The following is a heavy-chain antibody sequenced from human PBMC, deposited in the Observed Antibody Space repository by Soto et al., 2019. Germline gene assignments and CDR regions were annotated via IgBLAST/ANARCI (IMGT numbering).Heavy chain of an antibody. Sequence: SETLSLTCAVYGGSFRGYHWSWIRQPPGNGLEWIGEINHSGSTNYNPSLKSRVIISLETSKNQFSLILTSVTAADTAVYYCAGGLSSSATFYHYYGMDVWGQGTTVTVSS. CDR3: AGGLSSSATFYHYYGMDV. D-gene: IGHD6-6*01. J-gene: IGHJ6*02. CDR1: GGSFRGYH. V-gene: IGHV4-34*01. CDR2: INHSGST.